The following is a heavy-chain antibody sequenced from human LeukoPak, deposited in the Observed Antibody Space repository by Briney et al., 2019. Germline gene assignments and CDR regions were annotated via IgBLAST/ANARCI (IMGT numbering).Heavy chain of an antibody. J-gene: IGHJ6*02. Sequence: SQTLSLTCTISGGSISSGDYYWSWIRQPPGKSLEWIGNIYYSGSTYYNPSLKSRVSISVDTSKNQFSLKLSSVTAADTAVYYCAREKTSNWKRAYYYYGMDVWGQGTTVTVSS. CDR3: AREKTSNWKRAYYYYGMDV. CDR2: IYYSGST. D-gene: IGHD1-20*01. V-gene: IGHV4-30-4*08. CDR1: GGSISSGDYY.